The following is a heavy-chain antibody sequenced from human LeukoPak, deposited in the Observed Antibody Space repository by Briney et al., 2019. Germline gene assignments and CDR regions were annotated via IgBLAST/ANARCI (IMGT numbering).Heavy chain of an antibody. CDR3: ARELELRGDY. D-gene: IGHD1-7*01. CDR1: GYTFTTYV. J-gene: IGHJ4*02. CDR2: INAGTGNR. Sequence: GASVKVSCKASGYTFTTYVMHWVRQAPGQRLEWMGWINAGTGNRKFSQKFQDRVTITSDTSASTVYMELSSLRSEDTAVYYCARELELRGDYWGQGTLVTVSS. V-gene: IGHV1-3*01.